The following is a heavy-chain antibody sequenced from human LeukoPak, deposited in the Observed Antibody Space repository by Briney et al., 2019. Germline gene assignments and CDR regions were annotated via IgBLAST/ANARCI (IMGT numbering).Heavy chain of an antibody. V-gene: IGHV3-30-3*01. D-gene: IGHD4/OR15-4a*01. CDR2: ISYDGSNR. CDR1: GFTFRSYA. CDR3: ARDRSANSRVYYFDY. J-gene: IGHJ4*02. Sequence: GSSLRLACASSGFTFRSYAMHWVRQAPGTGLEWTAIISYDGSNRFQAESVKGRFTISRDNSKNTLYLQMNSLSAEDTAVYYCARDRSANSRVYYFDYWGLGTLVTVSS.